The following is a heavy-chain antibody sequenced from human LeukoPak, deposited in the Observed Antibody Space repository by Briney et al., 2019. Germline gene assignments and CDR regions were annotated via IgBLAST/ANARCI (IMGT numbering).Heavy chain of an antibody. CDR3: ARTYKRFNYYYMDV. CDR2: IYTSGNT. Sequence: SQTLSLTCTVSGGSISSGSYYWSWLRQPAGKGLEWIGRIYTSGNTNYNPSLKSRVTISVDTSKNQFSLKLSSVTAADTAVYYCARTYKRFNYYYMDVWGKGTTVTISS. V-gene: IGHV4-61*02. CDR1: GGSISSGSYY. D-gene: IGHD3-10*01. J-gene: IGHJ6*03.